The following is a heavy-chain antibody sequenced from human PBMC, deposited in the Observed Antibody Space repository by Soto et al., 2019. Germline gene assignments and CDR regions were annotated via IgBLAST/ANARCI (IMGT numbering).Heavy chain of an antibody. V-gene: IGHV3-15*07. J-gene: IGHJ4*02. CDR2: IKSKTDGGTT. CDR1: GFTFSNAW. Sequence: GGSLRLSCAASGFTFSNAWMNWVRQAPGKGLEWVGRIKSKTDGGTTDYAAPVKGRFTISRDDSKNTLYLQMNSLKTEDTAVYYCTTEESYVVPAAIAYYWGQGTLVTVSS. D-gene: IGHD2-2*01. CDR3: TTEESYVVPAAIAYY.